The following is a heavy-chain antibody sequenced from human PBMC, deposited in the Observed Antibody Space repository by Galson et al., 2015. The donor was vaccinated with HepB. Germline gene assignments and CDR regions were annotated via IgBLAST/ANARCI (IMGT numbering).Heavy chain of an antibody. J-gene: IGHJ2*01. V-gene: IGHV3-23*01. CDR3: AKAPIRWGTSRWHFDL. CDR2: ISATGDRT. D-gene: IGHD3-16*01. CDR1: GFTFDYYA. Sequence: LRLSCAASGFTFDYYAVAWVRQAPGKGLQWVSSISATGDRTSSSDSLKGRFIISRDNSKNTLYLQMNSLRVEDTAIYFCAKAPIRWGTSRWHFDLWGRGTLVTVSS.